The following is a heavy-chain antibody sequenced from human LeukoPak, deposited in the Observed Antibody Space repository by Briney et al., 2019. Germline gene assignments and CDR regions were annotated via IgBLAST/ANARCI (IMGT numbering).Heavy chain of an antibody. CDR2: IYTSGST. D-gene: IGHD6-13*01. CDR3: ARGSAEFDY. CDR1: GGSISSGSYY. V-gene: IGHV4-61*02. J-gene: IGHJ4*02. Sequence: PSETLSLTCIVSGGSISSGSYYWSWIRQPAGKGLEWIGRIYTSGSTNYNPSLKSRVTISVDTSKNQFSLKLSSVTAADTAVYYCARGSAEFDYWGQGTLVTVSS.